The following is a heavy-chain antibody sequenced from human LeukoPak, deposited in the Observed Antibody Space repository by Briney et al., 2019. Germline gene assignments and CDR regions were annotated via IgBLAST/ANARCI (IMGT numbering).Heavy chain of an antibody. CDR1: GYSFSSYG. V-gene: IGHV1-18*01. CDR2: ISTYNGNT. CDR3: ARDRRRSSSPLANWFDP. D-gene: IGHD6-13*01. Sequence: ASVKVSCEASGYSFSSYGLSWVRQAPGQGLEWMGWISTYNGNTNYAQKFQRRVTMTTDTSTNTTYMELRSLRSDDTAVYYCARDRRRSSSPLANWFDPWGQGTLVTVSS. J-gene: IGHJ5*02.